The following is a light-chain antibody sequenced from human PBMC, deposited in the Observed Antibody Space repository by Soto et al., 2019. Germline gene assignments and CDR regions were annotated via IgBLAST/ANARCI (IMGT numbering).Light chain of an antibody. V-gene: IGLV2-11*01. Sequence: QSALTQPRSVSASPGQSVTISCTGTSTDVGDYNYVSWYQQYPGKAPKLMLYDVDRRPSGVPDRFSGSKSGNTASLTISGLQAEDEADYFCCSYGGSHTYVFGIGTKVTVL. CDR1: STDVGDYNY. CDR3: CSYGGSHTYV. J-gene: IGLJ1*01. CDR2: DVD.